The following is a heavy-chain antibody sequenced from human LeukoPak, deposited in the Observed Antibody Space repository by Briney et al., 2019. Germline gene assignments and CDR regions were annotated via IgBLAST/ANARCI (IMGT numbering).Heavy chain of an antibody. Sequence: PGGSLRLSCAASGFTFSSYSMTWVRQAPGKGLEWVSGISGRGSSTYYADSVKGRFTISRDNSKNTLYLQMNSLRAEDTAVYYCAKDRSSSWYWFDPWGQGTLVTVSS. D-gene: IGHD6-13*01. CDR1: GFTFSSYS. CDR2: ISGRGSST. V-gene: IGHV3-23*01. J-gene: IGHJ5*02. CDR3: AKDRSSSWYWFDP.